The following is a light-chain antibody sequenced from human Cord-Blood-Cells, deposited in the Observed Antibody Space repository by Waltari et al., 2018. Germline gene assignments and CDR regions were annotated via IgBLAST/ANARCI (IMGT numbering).Light chain of an antibody. J-gene: IGKJ4*01. CDR2: WAS. CDR3: QQYYSTPLT. V-gene: IGKV4-1*01. Sequence: DIVITQSPDPLAVSLGERANINCKSSQSVLYSSNNKNYLAWYQQKPGPPPKLLIYWASTRESGVPDRFSGSGSGTDFTRTISSLQAEDVAVYYCQQYYSTPLTFGGGTKVEIK. CDR1: QSVLYSSNNKNY.